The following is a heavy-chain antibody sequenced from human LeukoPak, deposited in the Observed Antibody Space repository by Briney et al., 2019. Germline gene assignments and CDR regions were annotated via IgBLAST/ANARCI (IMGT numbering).Heavy chain of an antibody. CDR3: AKDRSITMVRGVYYYFDY. Sequence: GGSLRLSCAASGFTFSSYAMSWVRQAPGKGLEWVSAISGSGGSTYHADSVKGRFTISRDNSKNTLYLQMNSLRAEDTAVYYCAKDRSITMVRGVYYYFDYWGQGTLVTVSS. CDR1: GFTFSSYA. V-gene: IGHV3-23*01. J-gene: IGHJ4*02. D-gene: IGHD3-10*01. CDR2: ISGSGGST.